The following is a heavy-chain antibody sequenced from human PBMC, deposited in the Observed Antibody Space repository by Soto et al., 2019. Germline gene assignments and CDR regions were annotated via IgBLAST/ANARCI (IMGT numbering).Heavy chain of an antibody. J-gene: IGHJ1*01. CDR3: AREDHDSSGYYFQH. Sequence: QVQLQESGPGLVKPSQTLSLTCTVSGGSISSGGYYWSWIRQHPGKGLEWIGYIYYSGSTYYNPSLKSRVTXXVXTXXNQFSLKLSSVTAADTAVYYCAREDHDSSGYYFQHWGQGTLVTVSS. D-gene: IGHD3-22*01. CDR2: IYYSGST. V-gene: IGHV4-31*03. CDR1: GGSISSGGYY.